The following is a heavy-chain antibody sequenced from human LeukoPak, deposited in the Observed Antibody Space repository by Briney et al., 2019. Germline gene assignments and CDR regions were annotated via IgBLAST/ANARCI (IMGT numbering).Heavy chain of an antibody. Sequence: AGGSLRLSCAASGFTFSTYSMNWVRQAPGKGLEWVANIKQDGSEKNCLDSVKGRFTISRDNAKNSLYLQMNSLRAEDTAVYYCARDTSPSIAAAGYDAFDIWGQGTMVTVSS. CDR1: GFTFSTYS. CDR3: ARDTSPSIAAAGYDAFDI. CDR2: IKQDGSEK. D-gene: IGHD6-13*01. V-gene: IGHV3-7*01. J-gene: IGHJ3*02.